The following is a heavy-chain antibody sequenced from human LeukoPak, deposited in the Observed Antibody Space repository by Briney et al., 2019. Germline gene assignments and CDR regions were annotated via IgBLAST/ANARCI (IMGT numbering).Heavy chain of an antibody. D-gene: IGHD6-6*01. CDR3: ALETKFSSLSPGFDY. CDR1: GFTFSTYA. V-gene: IGHV3-23*01. J-gene: IGHJ4*02. CDR2: ISSSGST. Sequence: GGSLRLSCAASGFTFSTYAVSWVRQAPGKGLDWVSGISSSGSTDYVDSVKGRFIISRDNSKNMVYLEMNSLRAEDTAVYYCALETKFSSLSPGFDYWGQGTLVTVSS.